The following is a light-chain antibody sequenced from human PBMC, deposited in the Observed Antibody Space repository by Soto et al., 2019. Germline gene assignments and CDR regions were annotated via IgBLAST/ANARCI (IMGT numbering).Light chain of an antibody. Sequence: QSVLAQPPSASGSPGQSVTISCTGTTGDIGFYNYVSWYQQYPGKAPKLIIFEVNKRPSGVPDRFSGSKSGNTASLTVSGLQADDEADYYCSSYADDNIFVFGTGTKVTAL. CDR1: TGDIGFYNY. CDR3: SSYADDNIFV. V-gene: IGLV2-8*01. CDR2: EVN. J-gene: IGLJ1*01.